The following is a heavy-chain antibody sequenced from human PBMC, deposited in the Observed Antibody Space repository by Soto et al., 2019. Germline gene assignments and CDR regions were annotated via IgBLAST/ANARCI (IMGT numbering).Heavy chain of an antibody. J-gene: IGHJ3*02. V-gene: IGHV1-69*02. CDR1: GGFFSNYP. Sequence: QVQLVQSGAEVKKPGSSVKVSCKASGGFFSNYPLTWVRQAPGQGLEWMGRIIPILDITNYAQKFQGRVTITAEKSTSAAYMERSSLRSEYTAVYYWAMGGVTTGGGDAFDIWGQGTMVTVSS. CDR2: IIPILDIT. D-gene: IGHD4-17*01. CDR3: AMGGVTTGGGDAFDI.